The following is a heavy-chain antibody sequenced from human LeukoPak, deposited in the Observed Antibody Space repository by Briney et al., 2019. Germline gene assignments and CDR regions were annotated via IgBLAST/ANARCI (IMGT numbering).Heavy chain of an antibody. CDR1: GGSISSGGYS. D-gene: IGHD4-11*01. J-gene: IGHJ6*02. Sequence: PSQTLSLTCAVSGGSISSGGYSWSWIRQPPGKGLEWIGYIYHSGSTYYNSSLKSRVTISVDRSKNQFSLKLSSVTAADTAVYYCAGDYSNHYYGMDVWGQGTTVTVSS. CDR3: AGDYSNHYYGMDV. V-gene: IGHV4-30-2*01. CDR2: IYHSGST.